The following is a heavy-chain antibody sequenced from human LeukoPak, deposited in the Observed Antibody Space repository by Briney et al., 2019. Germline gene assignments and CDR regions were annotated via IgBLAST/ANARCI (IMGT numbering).Heavy chain of an antibody. CDR3: AKVWDTYSSGLDAFDI. CDR1: GFTFSSYA. Sequence: PGGSLRLSCAASGFTFSSYAMSWVRQAPGKGLEWVSAISGSGGSTYYADSVKGRFTISRDNSKNTLYLQMNSLRAEDTAVYYCAKVWDTYSSGLDAFDIWGQGTMVTVSS. V-gene: IGHV3-23*01. CDR2: ISGSGGST. D-gene: IGHD6-19*01. J-gene: IGHJ3*02.